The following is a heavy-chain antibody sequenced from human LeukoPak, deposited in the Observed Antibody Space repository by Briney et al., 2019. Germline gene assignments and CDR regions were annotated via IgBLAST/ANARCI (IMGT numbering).Heavy chain of an antibody. CDR2: IHHSGST. Sequence: PSGTLSLTCAVSGGSISSSNWWSWVRQPPGKGLEWIGEIHHSGSTNYNPSLKSRVTISVDKSKNQFSLKLSSVTAADTAVYYCARLEWELQDAFDIWGQGTMVTVSS. D-gene: IGHD1-26*01. V-gene: IGHV4-4*02. J-gene: IGHJ3*02. CDR1: GGSISSSNW. CDR3: ARLEWELQDAFDI.